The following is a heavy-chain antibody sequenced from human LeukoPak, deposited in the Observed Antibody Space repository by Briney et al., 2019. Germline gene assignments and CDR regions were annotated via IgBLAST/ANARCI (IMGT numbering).Heavy chain of an antibody. CDR3: AKADCSSTSCYVLWFDP. Sequence: GGSLRLSCAASGFTFSSYGMHWVRQAPGKGLEWVAVISYDGSNKYYADCVKGRFTISRDNSKNTLYLQMNSLRAEDTAVYYCAKADCSSTSCYVLWFDPWGQGTLVTVSS. CDR2: ISYDGSNK. D-gene: IGHD2-2*01. V-gene: IGHV3-30*18. J-gene: IGHJ5*02. CDR1: GFTFSSYG.